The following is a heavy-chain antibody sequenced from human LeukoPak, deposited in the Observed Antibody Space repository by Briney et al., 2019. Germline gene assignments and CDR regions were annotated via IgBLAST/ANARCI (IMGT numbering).Heavy chain of an antibody. CDR3: ARQTGSGLFILP. CDR2: IYYSGNT. Sequence: SETLSLTCTVSGVSISSSNSYWGWIRQPPGKGLEWIGSIYYSGNTYYNASLKSKVSISIDTSKNQFSLRLTSVTAADTAVYYCARQTGSGLFILPGGQGTLVTVSS. D-gene: IGHD3/OR15-3a*01. CDR1: GVSISSSNSY. J-gene: IGHJ4*02. V-gene: IGHV4-39*01.